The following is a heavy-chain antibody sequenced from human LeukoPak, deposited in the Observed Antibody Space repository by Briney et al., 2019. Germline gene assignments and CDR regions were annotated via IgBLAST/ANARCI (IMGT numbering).Heavy chain of an antibody. CDR3: ATYYYDSSGYYFPLDY. J-gene: IGHJ4*02. CDR1: GFTFSSYD. D-gene: IGHD3-22*01. CDR2: IGTAGDT. Sequence: GGSLRLSCAASGFTFSSYDMHWVRQATGKGLEWVSAIGTAGDTYYPGSVKGRFTISRDNSKNTLYLQMNSLRAEDTAVYYCATYYYDSSGYYFPLDYWGQGTLVTVSS. V-gene: IGHV3-13*01.